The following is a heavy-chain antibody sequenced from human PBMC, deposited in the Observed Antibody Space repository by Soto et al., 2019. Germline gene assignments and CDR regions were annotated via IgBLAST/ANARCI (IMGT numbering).Heavy chain of an antibody. CDR1: GYTFACCY. J-gene: IGHJ4*02. D-gene: IGHD4-17*01. CDR3: ARTTVTILGLFDY. CDR2: INPNSGGT. V-gene: IGHV1-2*04. Sequence: ASVKVSSKASGYTFACCYMRWAQHSPGQGLEWMGWINPNSGGTNYAQKFQGWVTMTRDTSISTAYMELSRLRSDDTAVYYCARTTVTILGLFDYWGQGTLVTVSS.